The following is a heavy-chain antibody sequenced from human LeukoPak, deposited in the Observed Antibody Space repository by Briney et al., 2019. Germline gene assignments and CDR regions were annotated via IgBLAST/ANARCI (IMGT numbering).Heavy chain of an antibody. D-gene: IGHD5-24*01. V-gene: IGHV1-8*03. CDR3: ARAGEMATIGFWPVDY. CDR1: GYTFTSYD. Sequence: ASAKVSCKASGYTFTSYDINWVRQATGQGLEWMGWMNPNSDNTGYAQKFQGRVTITRNTSISTAYMELSSLRSEDTAVYYCARAGEMATIGFWPVDYWGQGTLVTVSS. CDR2: MNPNSDNT. J-gene: IGHJ4*02.